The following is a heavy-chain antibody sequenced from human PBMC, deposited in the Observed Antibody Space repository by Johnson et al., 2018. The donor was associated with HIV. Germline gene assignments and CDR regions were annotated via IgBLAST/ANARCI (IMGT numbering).Heavy chain of an antibody. CDR2: IWYDGSNK. CDR1: GFTFSSYG. V-gene: IGHV3-33*01. Sequence: QVQLVESGGGVVQPGRSLRLSCAASGFTFSSYGMHWVRQAPGKGLEWVAVIWYDGSNKYYGDSVKGRFTISRDNSKNTLYLQMNSLRAEDTAVYYCARGSLSGSPDIWGQGTMVTVSS. D-gene: IGHD1-26*01. CDR3: ARGSLSGSPDI. J-gene: IGHJ3*02.